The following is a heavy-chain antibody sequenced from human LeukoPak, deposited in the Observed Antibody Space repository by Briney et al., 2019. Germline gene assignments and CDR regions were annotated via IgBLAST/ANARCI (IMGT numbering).Heavy chain of an antibody. D-gene: IGHD3-22*01. Sequence: ASVKVSCKASGYTFTTYNINWVRQAPGQGLEWMGWISGYNGNTNYAQKLQGRVTMTTDTSTSTAYMELRSLRSDDTAVYYCARAASGHYYDSSGYYDHGNWFDPWGQGTLVTVSS. J-gene: IGHJ5*02. CDR1: GYTFTTYN. CDR2: ISGYNGNT. V-gene: IGHV1-18*01. CDR3: ARAASGHYYDSSGYYDHGNWFDP.